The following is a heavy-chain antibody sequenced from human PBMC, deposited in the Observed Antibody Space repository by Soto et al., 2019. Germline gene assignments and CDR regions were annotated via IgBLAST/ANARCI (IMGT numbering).Heavy chain of an antibody. Sequence: QITLKESGPTLVKPTQTLTLTCTFSGFSLSTSGVGVGLIRQPPGKALEWLALIYWDDDKRYSPSLKSRLTIHKDTSKNQVVLTMTNMDPVDTATYYCARSSFGNSFFFFYGMDVWGQGTTVTVSS. J-gene: IGHJ6*02. CDR3: ARSSFGNSFFFFYGMDV. CDR1: GFSLSTSGVG. V-gene: IGHV2-5*02. CDR2: IYWDDDK. D-gene: IGHD3-16*01.